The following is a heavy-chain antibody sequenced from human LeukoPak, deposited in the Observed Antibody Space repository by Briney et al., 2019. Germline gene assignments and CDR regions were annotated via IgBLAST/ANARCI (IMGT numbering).Heavy chain of an antibody. Sequence: ASVKVSCKASGYTFTSYAMHWVRQAPGQRLEWMGWINAGNGNTKYSQKFQGRVTITRDTSASTAYMELGSLRSEDTAVYYCAVIAVAGIDDAFDIWGQGTMVTVSS. CDR3: AVIAVAGIDDAFDI. V-gene: IGHV1-3*01. D-gene: IGHD6-19*01. CDR1: GYTFTSYA. CDR2: INAGNGNT. J-gene: IGHJ3*02.